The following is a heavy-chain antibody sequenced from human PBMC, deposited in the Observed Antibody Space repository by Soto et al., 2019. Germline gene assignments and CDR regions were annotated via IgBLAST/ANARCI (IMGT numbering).Heavy chain of an antibody. V-gene: IGHV1-18*01. D-gene: IGHD6-13*01. Sequence: ASVKLSCKASGYTFTSYGISWVRQAPGQGLEWMGWISAYNGNTNYAQKLQGRVTMTTDTSTSTAYMELRSLRSDDTAVYYCARDTPPRIAADLRYYYYGMDVWGQGTTVTVSS. J-gene: IGHJ6*02. CDR1: GYTFTSYG. CDR3: ARDTPPRIAADLRYYYYGMDV. CDR2: ISAYNGNT.